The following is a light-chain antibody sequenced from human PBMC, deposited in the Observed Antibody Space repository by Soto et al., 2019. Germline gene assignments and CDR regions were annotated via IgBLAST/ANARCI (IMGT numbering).Light chain of an antibody. CDR1: QDTRND. CDR3: LQHNSNFWT. Sequence: DIQMTQSPLSLSASVGDRVTITCRASQDTRNDLSWYQQKPGKAHERLIFAVSFLKSGVPSRFSGSGSGTEFTLTISSLQPEDFATYYCLQHNSNFWTFRQGTKVE. CDR2: AVS. V-gene: IGKV1-17*01. J-gene: IGKJ1*01.